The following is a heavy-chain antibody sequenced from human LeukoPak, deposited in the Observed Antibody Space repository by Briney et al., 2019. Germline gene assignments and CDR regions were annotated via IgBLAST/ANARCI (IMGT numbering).Heavy chain of an antibody. Sequence: EASVKVSCKASGYTFTGYYMHWVRQAPAQGLEWMGWINPNSGGTNYAQKFQGRVTMTRDTSISTAYMELSRLRSDDTAVYYCARVGLYSSSTSCYSPPNWFDPCGQGTLVTVSS. D-gene: IGHD2-2*02. J-gene: IGHJ5*01. CDR2: INPNSGGT. V-gene: IGHV1-2*02. CDR1: GYTFTGYY. CDR3: ARVGLYSSSTSCYSPPNWFDP.